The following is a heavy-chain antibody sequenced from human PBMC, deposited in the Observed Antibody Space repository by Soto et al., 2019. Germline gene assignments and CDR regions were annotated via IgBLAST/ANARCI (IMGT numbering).Heavy chain of an antibody. CDR2: IDSDGSTT. D-gene: IGHD4-4*01. V-gene: IGHV3-74*01. J-gene: IGHJ6*02. CDR3: ARPGYSNFGPGVDV. Sequence: EVQLVESGGGLVQPGGSLRLSCAASGFTFSVYWMHWVRQAPGKGLVWVSRIDSDGSTTSYADSVKGRFTISRDNAKSTLYLQMNSLRAEDTAVYYCARPGYSNFGPGVDVWGQGTTLTVSS. CDR1: GFTFSVYW.